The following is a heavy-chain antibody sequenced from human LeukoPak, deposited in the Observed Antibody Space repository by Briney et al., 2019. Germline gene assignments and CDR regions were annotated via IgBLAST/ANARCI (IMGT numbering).Heavy chain of an antibody. CDR2: IYYSGST. CDR1: GGSISSDY. J-gene: IGHJ5*02. CDR3: ARDSGSGYNWFDP. D-gene: IGHD3-10*01. V-gene: IGHV4-59*01. Sequence: SETLSLTCTVSGGSISSDYWNWIRQPPGKGLEWIGYIYYSGSTNYNPSLKSRVTISVDTSKNQFSLNLSSVTVAVTAVYYCARDSGSGYNWFDPWGQGTLVTVSS.